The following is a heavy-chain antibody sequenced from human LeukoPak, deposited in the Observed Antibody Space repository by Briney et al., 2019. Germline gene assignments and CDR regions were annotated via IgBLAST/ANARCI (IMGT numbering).Heavy chain of an antibody. Sequence: ASVKVSCKASGYTFTGYYMHWVRQAPGQGLEWMGRINPNSGGTNYAQKFQGRVTMTRDTSISTAYMELSRLRSDDTAVYYCARVRALLAARRGQFGYWGQGTLVTVSS. CDR2: INPNSGGT. V-gene: IGHV1-2*06. D-gene: IGHD6-6*01. J-gene: IGHJ4*02. CDR1: GYTFTGYY. CDR3: ARVRALLAARRGQFGY.